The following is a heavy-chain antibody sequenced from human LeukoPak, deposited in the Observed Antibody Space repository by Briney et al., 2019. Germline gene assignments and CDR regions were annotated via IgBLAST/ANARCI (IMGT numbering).Heavy chain of an antibody. CDR1: GYTFTSYY. V-gene: IGHV1-46*01. Sequence: ASVKVSCKASGYTFTSYYLHWVRQAPGQGLEWMGIINPSGGSTTYAQKFQGRVTMTRDTSISTAYMELSRLRSDDTAVYYCARDWPNSGYDHDYWGQGTLVTVSS. CDR2: INPSGGST. J-gene: IGHJ4*02. D-gene: IGHD5-12*01. CDR3: ARDWPNSGYDHDY.